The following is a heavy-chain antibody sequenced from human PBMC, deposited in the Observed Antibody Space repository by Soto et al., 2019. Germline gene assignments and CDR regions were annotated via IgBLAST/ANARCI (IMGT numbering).Heavy chain of an antibody. J-gene: IGHJ4*02. Sequence: PSETLSLTCTVSGGSISSYYWSWIRQPPGKGLEWIGYIYYSGSTNYNPSLKSRVTISVDTSKNQFSLKLSSVTAADTAVYYCARAGRYFDWLFPEYYFDYWGQGTLVTVSS. V-gene: IGHV4-59*12. CDR3: ARAGRYFDWLFPEYYFDY. CDR1: GGSISSYY. CDR2: IYYSGST. D-gene: IGHD3-9*01.